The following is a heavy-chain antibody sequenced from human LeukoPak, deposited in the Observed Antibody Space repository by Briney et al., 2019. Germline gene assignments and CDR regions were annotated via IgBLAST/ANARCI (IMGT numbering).Heavy chain of an antibody. D-gene: IGHD6-19*01. CDR3: ARGVSSGLYYFDY. J-gene: IGHJ4*02. CDR1: AFTSSSYA. Sequence: SGGSLRLSCAASAFTSSSYAMSWVRQAPGKGLEWVSVISGGGGSTFYADSVKGRFTISRDNSKNTLYLQMNSLRAEDTAIHYCARGVSSGLYYFDYWGQGTLVTVSS. CDR2: ISGGGGST. V-gene: IGHV3-23*01.